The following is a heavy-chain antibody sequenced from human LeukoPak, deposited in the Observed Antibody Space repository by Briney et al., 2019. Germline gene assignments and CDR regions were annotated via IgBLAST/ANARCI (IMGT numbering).Heavy chain of an antibody. CDR2: ISTYNGDT. D-gene: IGHD3-10*01. Sequence: ASVKVSCRTSGYTFSSYSMHWVRQAPGQGLEWMGRISTYNGDTNYAQKLQGRVTMITDTSTSTASMELRSLRSDDTAVYYCARGYGSGSYYNSYYYYYYMDVWGKGTTVTVSS. J-gene: IGHJ6*03. CDR1: GYTFSSYS. CDR3: ARGYGSGSYYNSYYYYYYMDV. V-gene: IGHV1-18*01.